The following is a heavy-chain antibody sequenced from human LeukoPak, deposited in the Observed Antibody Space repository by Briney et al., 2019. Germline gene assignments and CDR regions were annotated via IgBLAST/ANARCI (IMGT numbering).Heavy chain of an antibody. J-gene: IGHJ4*02. D-gene: IGHD1-26*01. CDR1: GYSFTSYW. CDR2: IYPSDSDI. Sequence: GESLKISCQGSGYSFTSYWIGWVRQMPGKGLEWMGIIYPSDSDIKYSPSFQGQVTISADMSISTAYLHWSSLKASDTGMYYCARQSRGSYSLLWGQGTLVTVSS. V-gene: IGHV5-51*01. CDR3: ARQSRGSYSLL.